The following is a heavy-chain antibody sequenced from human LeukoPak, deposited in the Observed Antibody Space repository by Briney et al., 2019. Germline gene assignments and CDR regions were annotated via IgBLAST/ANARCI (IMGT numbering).Heavy chain of an antibody. CDR2: IKQDGSEK. V-gene: IGHV3-7*01. J-gene: IGHJ4*02. D-gene: IGHD6-19*01. CDR3: ARVAAVAGTVIDY. CDR1: GFIFSNYW. Sequence: PGGSLRLSCAASGFIFSNYWMSWVRQAPGKGLEWVAIIKQDGSEKYFVDSVKGRFTISRDNAKNSLYLQMNSLRAEETAMYYCARVAAVAGTVIDYWGQGTLVTASS.